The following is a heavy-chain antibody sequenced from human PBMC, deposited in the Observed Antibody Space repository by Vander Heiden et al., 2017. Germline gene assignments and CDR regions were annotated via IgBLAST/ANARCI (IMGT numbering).Heavy chain of an antibody. CDR1: GGSISSYY. CDR3: ASRHLWGGTDY. V-gene: IGHV4-59*01. CDR2: IYYSGST. D-gene: IGHD3-10*01. J-gene: IGHJ4*02. Sequence: QVQLQESGPGLVKPSETLSLTCTVSGGSISSYYWSWIRQPPGKGLEWIGYIYYSGSTNYNPPLKSRFTISVDTSKNQFSLKLSSVPAADTAVYYCASRHLWGGTDYGGQGTLVTVSS.